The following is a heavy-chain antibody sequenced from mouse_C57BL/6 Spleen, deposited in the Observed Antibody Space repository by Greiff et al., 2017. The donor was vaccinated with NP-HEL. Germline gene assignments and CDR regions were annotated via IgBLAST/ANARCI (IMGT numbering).Heavy chain of an antibody. CDR2: IDPSDSYT. V-gene: IGHV1-69*01. Sequence: QVQLKQPGAELVMPGASVKLSCKASGYTFTSYWMYWVKQRPGQGLEWIGEIDPSDSYTNYNQKFKGKSTLTVDKSSSTAYMQLSILTSEDTAVYYSARSHYGSSGFAYWGQGTLVTVSA. D-gene: IGHD1-1*01. J-gene: IGHJ3*01. CDR3: ARSHYGSSGFAY. CDR1: GYTFTSYW.